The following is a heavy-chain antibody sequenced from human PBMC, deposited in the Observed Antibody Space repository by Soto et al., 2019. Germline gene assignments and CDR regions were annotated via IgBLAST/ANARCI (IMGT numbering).Heavy chain of an antibody. CDR1: GFTFTTYA. CDR2: LSGGGGST. CDR3: AKDALYYDVLDGHTS. V-gene: IGHV3-23*01. J-gene: IGHJ5*02. Sequence: PGGSLRLSCAASGFTFTTYAMSWVRQAPGKGLEWVSGLSGGGGSTYYADSVKGRFTISRDNSKNMMYLQMNSLRAEDAAIYYCAKDALYYDVLDGHTSWSRGTLVTVSS. D-gene: IGHD3-3*01.